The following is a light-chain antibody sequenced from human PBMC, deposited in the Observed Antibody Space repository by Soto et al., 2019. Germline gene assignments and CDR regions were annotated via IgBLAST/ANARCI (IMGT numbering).Light chain of an antibody. Sequence: QSALTQPRSVSGSPGQSVTMSCTGTSSDVGAYNYVSWYQQYPGKAPKLMISDVSKRPSGVPDRFSGSKSGTSASLAISGLQSEDEADYYCAAWDDSLIGSNWVFGGGTKLTVL. CDR2: DVS. CDR3: AAWDDSLIGSNWV. V-gene: IGLV2-11*01. J-gene: IGLJ3*02. CDR1: SSDVGAYNY.